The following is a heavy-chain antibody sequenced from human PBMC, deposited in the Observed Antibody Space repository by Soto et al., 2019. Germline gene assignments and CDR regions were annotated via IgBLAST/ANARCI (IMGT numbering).Heavy chain of an antibody. V-gene: IGHV1-69*01. J-gene: IGHJ6*02. D-gene: IGHD6-13*01. CDR3: ATTGDYLRGQPQPVYYYGMDV. Sequence: QVQLVQSGAEVKKPGSSVKVSCKASGGTFSSYAISWVRQAPGQGLEWMGGIIPIFGTANYAQKFQGRVTITADETTSTAYMELSSLRSEDTAVYYCATTGDYLRGQPQPVYYYGMDVWGQGTTVTVSS. CDR1: GGTFSSYA. CDR2: IIPIFGTA.